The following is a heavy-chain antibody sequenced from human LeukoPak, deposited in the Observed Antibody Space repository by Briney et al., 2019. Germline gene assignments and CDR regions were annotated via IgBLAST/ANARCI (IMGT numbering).Heavy chain of an antibody. V-gene: IGHV1-8*01. CDR1: GYTFTSCD. D-gene: IGHD3-22*01. Sequence: ASVKVSCKASGYTFTSCDINWMRQATGQGLEWMGWMNPNSGNTGYAQKFQDRVTMTRNTSINTAYMELSSLRSEDMAVYYCARGFRDSSGRKPDYWGQGTLVTVSS. J-gene: IGHJ4*02. CDR3: ARGFRDSSGRKPDY. CDR2: MNPNSGNT.